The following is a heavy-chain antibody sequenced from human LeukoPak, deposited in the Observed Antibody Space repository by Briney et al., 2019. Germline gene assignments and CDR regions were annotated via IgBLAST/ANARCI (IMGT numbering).Heavy chain of an antibody. D-gene: IGHD3-22*01. J-gene: IGHJ4*01. V-gene: IGHV3-9*01. CDR2: ISWNSNNI. Sequence: SGGSLRLSCAASGFTFDDYAMHWVRQAPGKGLEWVSGISWNSNNIDYADSVKGRFTISRDNAKNSLYLQMNSLRPEDTALYYCAKDDDSDRGFDYWGQGTLVTVSS. CDR3: AKDDDSDRGFDY. CDR1: GFTFDDYA.